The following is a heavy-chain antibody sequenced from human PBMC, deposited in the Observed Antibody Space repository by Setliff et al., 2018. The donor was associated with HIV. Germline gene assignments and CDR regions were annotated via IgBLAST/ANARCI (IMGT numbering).Heavy chain of an antibody. CDR2: ISYDGSSK. CDR3: ASVWAMQQLVPGY. Sequence: GGSLRLSCAASGFTFSSYAMHWVRQAPGKGLEWVAVISYDGSSKYYADSVKGRFTISRDKSKSTLYLQMNSLRVEDTAVYYCASVWAMQQLVPGYWGQGTLVTVSS. D-gene: IGHD6-6*01. V-gene: IGHV3-30*01. J-gene: IGHJ4*02. CDR1: GFTFSSYA.